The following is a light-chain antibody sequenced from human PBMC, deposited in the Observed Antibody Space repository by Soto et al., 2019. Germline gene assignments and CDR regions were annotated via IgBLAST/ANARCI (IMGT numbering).Light chain of an antibody. J-gene: IGKJ2*01. V-gene: IGKV3D-20*02. CDR1: QSVSNNY. Sequence: EIVMTQSPGTLSLSPGERATLSCRASQSVSNNYLAWYQQKPGQAPRLLIYGASSRATGIPDRFSGSGSGTDFTLTISRLEPEDFAVYYCQQRTDWPPVYTFGQGTKLEIK. CDR3: QQRTDWPPVYT. CDR2: GAS.